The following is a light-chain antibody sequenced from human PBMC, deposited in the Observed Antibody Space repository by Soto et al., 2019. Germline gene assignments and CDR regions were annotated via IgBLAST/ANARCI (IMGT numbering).Light chain of an antibody. Sequence: DIQMTQYPSSLSASVGDRVTITCRASQSISSYLNWYQQKPRKAPKLLIYAASTLQSGVPSRFSGSGSGTDFTLTISSLQPEDFATYYCQQVNGDPRDITFGGGTKVDIK. CDR3: QQVNGDPRDIT. CDR2: AAS. CDR1: QSISSY. J-gene: IGKJ4*01. V-gene: IGKV1-39*01.